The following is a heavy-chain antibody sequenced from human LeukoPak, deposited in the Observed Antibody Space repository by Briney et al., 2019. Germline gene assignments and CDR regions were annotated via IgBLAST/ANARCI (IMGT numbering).Heavy chain of an antibody. J-gene: IGHJ4*02. CDR2: FDPEDGET. CDR1: GYTFTRYY. V-gene: IGHV1-24*01. D-gene: IGHD6-13*01. CDR3: ATGLYSSSWYRSDY. Sequence: ASVKVSCKASGYTFTRYYMHWVRQAPGQGLEWMGGFDPEDGETIYAQKFQGRVTMTEDTSTDTAYMELSSLRSEDTAVYYCATGLYSSSWYRSDYWGQGTLVTVSS.